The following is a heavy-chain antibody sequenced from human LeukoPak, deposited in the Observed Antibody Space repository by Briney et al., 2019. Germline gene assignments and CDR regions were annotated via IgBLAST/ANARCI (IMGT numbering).Heavy chain of an antibody. V-gene: IGHV1-8*03. J-gene: IGHJ5*02. D-gene: IGHD3-3*01. CDR1: GYTFTSYD. Sequence: ASAKVSCKASGYTFTSYDINWVRQATGQGLEWMGWMNPNSGNTGYAQKLQGRVTITRNTSISTAYMELSSLRSEDTAVYYCARDNDFWSGYSGSNWFDPWGQGTLVTVSS. CDR3: ARDNDFWSGYSGSNWFDP. CDR2: MNPNSGNT.